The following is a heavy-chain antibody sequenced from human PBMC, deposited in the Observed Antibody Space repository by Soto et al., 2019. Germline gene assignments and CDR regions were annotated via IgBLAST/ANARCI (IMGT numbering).Heavy chain of an antibody. CDR3: AREDDGGDTLDV. D-gene: IGHD2-21*02. V-gene: IGHV4-30-4*08. Sequence: QVQLQQSGPGLVKPSPTLSLTCTVSGGSISSDYYNWTWIRQSPERGLGWIGYIHHSGSILYNPSLKSRVTISVDTSKNQFSLHLSSVTAADTAVYFCAREDDGGDTLDVWGQGTTVTVSS. J-gene: IGHJ6*02. CDR2: IHHSGSI. CDR1: GGSISSDYYN.